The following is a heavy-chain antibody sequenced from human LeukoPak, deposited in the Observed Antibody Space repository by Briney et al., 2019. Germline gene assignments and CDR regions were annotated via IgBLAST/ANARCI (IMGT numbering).Heavy chain of an antibody. CDR3: ARDQGYSGYDFEAFDI. CDR2: IYYSGCT. CDR1: GGSISSYY. V-gene: IGHV4-59*01. D-gene: IGHD5-12*01. Sequence: SETLSLTCTVSGGSISSYYWSLIRQPPGKGLEWIGYIYYSGCTNYNPSLKSRVTISVDTSKNQFSLKLSSVTAADTAVYYCARDQGYSGYDFEAFDIWGQGTMVTVSS. J-gene: IGHJ3*02.